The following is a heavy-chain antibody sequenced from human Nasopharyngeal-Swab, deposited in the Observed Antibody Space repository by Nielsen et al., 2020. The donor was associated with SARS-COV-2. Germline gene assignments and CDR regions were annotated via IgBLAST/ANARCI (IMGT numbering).Heavy chain of an antibody. J-gene: IGHJ6*03. CDR2: IIPIFGTA. Sequence: VHQMPGKGLEWMGGIIPIFGTANYAQKFQGRVTITADESTSTAYMELSSLRSEDTAVYYCARVRNFWSGYPNYYYYYYMDVWGKGTTVTVSS. D-gene: IGHD3-3*01. CDR3: ARVRNFWSGYPNYYYYYYMDV. V-gene: IGHV1-69*01.